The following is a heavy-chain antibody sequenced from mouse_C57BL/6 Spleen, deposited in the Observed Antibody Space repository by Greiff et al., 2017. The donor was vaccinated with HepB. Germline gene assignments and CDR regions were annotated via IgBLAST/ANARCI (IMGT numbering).Heavy chain of an antibody. CDR2: FYPGIGSI. CDR1: GYTFTEYT. V-gene: IGHV1-62-2*01. CDR3: AGHEVGYGNYEDWYFDV. D-gene: IGHD2-10*02. Sequence: VQLQQSGAELVKPGASVKLSCKASGYTFTEYTIHWVKQRSGQGLEWIGWFYPGIGSIKYNEKFKDKATLTAAKSSSTAYMELSRLTSEDSAVYFCAGHEVGYGNYEDWYFDVWGTGTTVTVSS. J-gene: IGHJ1*03.